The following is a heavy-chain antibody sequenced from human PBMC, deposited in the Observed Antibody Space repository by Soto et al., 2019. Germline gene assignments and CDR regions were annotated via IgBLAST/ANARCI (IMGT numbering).Heavy chain of an antibody. V-gene: IGHV4-39*01. CDR2: IYYSGST. Sequence: SEPLSLTCTVSGGSISSSSYYWGWIRQPPGKGLEWIGSIYYSGSTYYNPSLKSRVTISVDTSKNQFSLKLSSVTAADTAVYYCARHRETGARGFRGYYYYYGMEVWGQGTT. D-gene: IGHD2-8*02. CDR1: GGSISSSSYY. CDR3: ARHRETGARGFRGYYYYYGMEV. J-gene: IGHJ6*02.